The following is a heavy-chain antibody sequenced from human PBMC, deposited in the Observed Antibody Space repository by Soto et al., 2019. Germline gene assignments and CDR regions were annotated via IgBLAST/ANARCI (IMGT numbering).Heavy chain of an antibody. D-gene: IGHD4-17*01. J-gene: IGHJ6*02. CDR3: ARDQVTTNYYYYGMDV. CDR2: IYSGGST. CDR1: GFTVSSNY. V-gene: IGHV3-53*01. Sequence: PRLSCAASGFTVSSNYMSWVRQAPGKGLEWVSVIYSGGSTYYADSVKGRFTISRDNSKNTLYLQMNSLRAEDTAVYYCARDQVTTNYYYYGMDVWGQGTTVTVSS.